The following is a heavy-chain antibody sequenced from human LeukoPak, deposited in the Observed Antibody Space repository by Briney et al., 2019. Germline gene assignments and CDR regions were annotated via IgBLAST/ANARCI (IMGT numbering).Heavy chain of an antibody. CDR3: ARDRGVPGPGNALDI. D-gene: IGHD2-8*01. CDR2: VKPKSGDS. Sequence: ASVKVSCKASGYTFTNYRMHWVRQAPGQGLEWLGLVKPKSGDSDFVQKFRGRVTVTTDVSTTTIHMSNLRSDDTAVYYCARDRGVPGPGNALDIWGQGTMVTVSS. CDR1: GYTFTNYR. J-gene: IGHJ3*02. V-gene: IGHV1-2*06.